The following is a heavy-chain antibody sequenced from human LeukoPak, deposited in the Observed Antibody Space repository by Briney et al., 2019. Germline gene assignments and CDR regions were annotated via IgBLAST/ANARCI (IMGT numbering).Heavy chain of an antibody. CDR2: ISGDGGST. Sequence: GVSLRPSCAASGFTFDDYAMHWVPHAPGKGLEWVSLISGDGGSTYYADSVKGRFTISRDNSKNSLYLHMNSLRTEDTALYYCAKGLTYYYDSSGYPTYYYYYYMDVWGKGTTVTVSS. J-gene: IGHJ6*03. D-gene: IGHD3-22*01. V-gene: IGHV3-43*02. CDR3: AKGLTYYYDSSGYPTYYYYYYMDV. CDR1: GFTFDDYA.